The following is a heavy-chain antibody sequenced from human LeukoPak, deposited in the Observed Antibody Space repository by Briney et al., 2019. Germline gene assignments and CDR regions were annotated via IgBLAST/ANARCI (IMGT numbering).Heavy chain of an antibody. J-gene: IGHJ4*02. CDR1: GGSISSGDYY. D-gene: IGHD3-3*01. CDR3: ARGGERFLEWLFHFDY. Sequence: SETLSLTCTVSGGSISSGDYYWSWIRQPPGKGLEWIGYIYYSGSTYYNPSLKSRVTISVDTSKNQFSLKLGSVTAADTAVYYCARGGERFLEWLFHFDYWGQGTLVTVSS. V-gene: IGHV4-30-4*01. CDR2: IYYSGST.